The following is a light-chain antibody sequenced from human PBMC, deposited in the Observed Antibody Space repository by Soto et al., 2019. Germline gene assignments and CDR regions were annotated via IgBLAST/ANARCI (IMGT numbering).Light chain of an antibody. V-gene: IGLV2-11*01. CDR1: SSDVGGYKY. CDR3: CSYAGGPEV. Sequence: QSALTQPRSVSGSPGQSVTISCTGTSSDVGGYKYVSWYQQKPGKAPKLIIYGVSRWSSGVPNRFSGSKSGNRASLTISGLQAEDEGDYYCCSYAGGPEVFGTGTKVTVL. CDR2: GVS. J-gene: IGLJ1*01.